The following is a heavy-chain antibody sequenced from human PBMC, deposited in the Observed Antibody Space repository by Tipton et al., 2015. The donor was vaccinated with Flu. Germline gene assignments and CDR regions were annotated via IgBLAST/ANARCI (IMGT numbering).Heavy chain of an antibody. CDR2: T. D-gene: IGHD2-15*01. CDR3: ARVGLLTVFGLLTPNHFDA. V-gene: IGHV4-28*03. Sequence: TYFNPSLKSRVSMAVDTSEKQFSLKLNSVTAADTAVYYCARVGLLTVFGLLTPNHFDAWGQGTLVTVSS. J-gene: IGHJ5*02.